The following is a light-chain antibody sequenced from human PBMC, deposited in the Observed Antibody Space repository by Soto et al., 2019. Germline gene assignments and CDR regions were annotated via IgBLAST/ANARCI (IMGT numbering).Light chain of an antibody. CDR3: CSYAGTTIFYV. J-gene: IGLJ1*01. CDR2: EGT. Sequence: QSVLTQPASVSGSTGQSITISCTGTSSDVGRYNLVSWYQQHPDKAPKLIIYEGTKRPSGVSSRFSGSKSGNTASLTISGLQAEDEADYYCCSYAGTTIFYVFGTGTKVTVL. V-gene: IGLV2-23*01. CDR1: SSDVGRYNL.